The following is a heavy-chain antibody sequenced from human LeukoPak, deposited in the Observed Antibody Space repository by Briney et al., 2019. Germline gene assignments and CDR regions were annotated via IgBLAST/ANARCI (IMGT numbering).Heavy chain of an antibody. Sequence: GESLKISCQASGYTFTTYWIIWVRQMPGKGLEWMGIIYPGDSETRYSPSFQGHVTISADKSISTAYLQWSSLKASDTAIYYCARRMDTPSVDYWGQGTLVTVSS. CDR2: IYPGDSET. J-gene: IGHJ4*02. CDR3: ARRMDTPSVDY. D-gene: IGHD5-18*01. V-gene: IGHV5-51*01. CDR1: GYTFTTYW.